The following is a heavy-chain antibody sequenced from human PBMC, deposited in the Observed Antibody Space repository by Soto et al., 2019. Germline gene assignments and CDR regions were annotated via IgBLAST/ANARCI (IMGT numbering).Heavy chain of an antibody. CDR1: GFTFDDYG. Sequence: PGGSLRLSCAASGFTFDDYGMSWVRQAPGKGLEWVSGINWNGGSTGYADSVKGRFTISRDNAKNSLYLQMNSLRAEDTALYHCARGVPLELPSSWFDPWGQGTLVTVSS. V-gene: IGHV3-20*01. CDR2: INWNGGST. CDR3: ARGVPLELPSSWFDP. J-gene: IGHJ5*02. D-gene: IGHD1-7*01.